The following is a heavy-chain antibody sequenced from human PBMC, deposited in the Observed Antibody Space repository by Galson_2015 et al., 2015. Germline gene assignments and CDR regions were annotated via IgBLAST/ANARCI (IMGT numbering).Heavy chain of an antibody. CDR3: ARTDSNYYYYYGMDV. J-gene: IGHJ6*02. CDR1: GYTFTSYY. CDR2: INPSGGST. D-gene: IGHD4-11*01. Sequence: VSCKASGYTFTSYYMHWVRQAPGQGLEWMGIINPSGGSTSYAQKFQGRVTMTRDTSTSTVYMELSSLRSEDTAVYYCARTDSNYYYYYGMDVWGQGTTVTVSS. V-gene: IGHV1-46*01.